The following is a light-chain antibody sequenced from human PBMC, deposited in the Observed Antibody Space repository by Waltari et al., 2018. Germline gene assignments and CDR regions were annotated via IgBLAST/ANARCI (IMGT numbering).Light chain of an antibody. J-gene: IGKJ1*01. V-gene: IGKV3-20*01. Sequence: EIVLTQSPGTLSLSPGDRATLSCRASQSVSRYLAWYQQKPGQAPRLRIYGASTRSTGIPDRFSGSGSGTDFSLTISRLDPEDFAVYFCQQHVSVPATFGQGTKVEIK. CDR3: QQHVSVPAT. CDR1: QSVSRY. CDR2: GAS.